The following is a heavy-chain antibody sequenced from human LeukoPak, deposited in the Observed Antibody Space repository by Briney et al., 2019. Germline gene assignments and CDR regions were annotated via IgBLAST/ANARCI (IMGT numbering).Heavy chain of an antibody. CDR3: ARAIVVVPAAIEWFDP. CDR1: GYTFTGYY. J-gene: IGHJ5*02. CDR2: INPNSGGT. V-gene: IGHV1-2*02. D-gene: IGHD2-2*02. Sequence: ASVKVSCKASGYTFTGYYMHWVRQAPGQGLEWMGWINPNSGGTNYAQKFQGRVTMTRDTSISTAYMELSRLRSDDTAVYYCARAIVVVPAAIEWFDPWGQGTLVTVSS.